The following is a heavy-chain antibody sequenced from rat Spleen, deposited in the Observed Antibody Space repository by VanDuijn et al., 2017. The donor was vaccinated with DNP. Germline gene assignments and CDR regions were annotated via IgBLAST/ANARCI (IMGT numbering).Heavy chain of an antibody. V-gene: IGHV2-77*01. CDR1: GFSLTSYG. CDR2: IWGDGST. CDR3: AATGIRD. Sequence: QVQMKETGPGLVQTTQTLSVTCTVSGFSLTSYGVHWVRQAPGKGLEWKGIIWGDGSTNFNSALESRLSISRDTSKSQVFLTMSSLQTDDTAVYYCAATGIRDWGQGVMVTVSS. J-gene: IGHJ2*01. D-gene: IGHD1-9*01.